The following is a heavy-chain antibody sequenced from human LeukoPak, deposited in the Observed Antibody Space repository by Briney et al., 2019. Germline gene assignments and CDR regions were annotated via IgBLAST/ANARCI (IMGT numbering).Heavy chain of an antibody. J-gene: IGHJ4*02. V-gene: IGHV1-69*13. CDR3: AGDPRGNSWSHTFDN. Sequence: GASVKVSCKASGGTFSSHAISWVRQAPGQGLEWMGMIIPMYRTPNYAESLQGRLTITADDSATTVYVDLSSLRSEDSGIYYCAGDPRGNSWSHTFDNWGQGTLVIVSS. CDR1: GGTFSSHA. D-gene: IGHD6-13*01. CDR2: IIPMYRTP.